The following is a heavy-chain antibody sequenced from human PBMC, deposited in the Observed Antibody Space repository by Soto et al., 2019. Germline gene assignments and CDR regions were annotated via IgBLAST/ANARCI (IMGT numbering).Heavy chain of an antibody. D-gene: IGHD3-10*01. J-gene: IGHJ4*02. V-gene: IGHV3-23*01. CDR1: GFTFSSYA. Sequence: GGSLRLSCAASGFTFSSYAMRCVRQAPGKGLEWFSAISGSGGSTYYADSVKGRCTISRDNPKNTLYLQMNSLRAEDTAVYYCAKDIWAYGSGSPFGYLGQGTLVNVSS. CDR2: ISGSGGST. CDR3: AKDIWAYGSGSPFGY.